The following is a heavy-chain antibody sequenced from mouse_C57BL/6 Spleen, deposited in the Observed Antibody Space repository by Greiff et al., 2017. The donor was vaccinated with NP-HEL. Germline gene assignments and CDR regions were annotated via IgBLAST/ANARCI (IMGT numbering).Heavy chain of an antibody. D-gene: IGHD1-1*01. Sequence: VQLQQSGPELVKPGASVKISCKASGYAFSSSWMNWVKQRPGKGLEWIGRIYPGDGDTNYNGKFKGKATLTADKSSSTAYMQLSSLTSEDSAVYCCARDGSSFLFAYWGQGTLVTVSA. CDR3: ARDGSSFLFAY. CDR2: IYPGDGDT. CDR1: GYAFSSSW. J-gene: IGHJ3*01. V-gene: IGHV1-82*01.